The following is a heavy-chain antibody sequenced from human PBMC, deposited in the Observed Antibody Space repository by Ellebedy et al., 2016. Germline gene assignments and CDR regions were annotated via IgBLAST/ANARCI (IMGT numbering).Heavy chain of an antibody. CDR3: ARGSVVDNDFWSGYYYYYYYYMDV. CDR2: ISGSGGST. CDR1: GFTFSSYG. J-gene: IGHJ6*03. D-gene: IGHD3-3*01. Sequence: GESLKISXAAAGFTFSSYGMHWVRQAPGKGLEWVSAISGSGGSTYYADSVKGRFTISRDNSKNTLYLQMNSLRAEDTAVYYCARGSVVDNDFWSGYYYYYYYYMDVWGKGTTVTVSS. V-gene: IGHV3-23*01.